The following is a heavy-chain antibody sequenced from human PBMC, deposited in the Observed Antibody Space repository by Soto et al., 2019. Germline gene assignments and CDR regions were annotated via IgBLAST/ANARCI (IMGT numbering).Heavy chain of an antibody. V-gene: IGHV2-70*04. CDR2: IDWDDDK. D-gene: IGHD5-18*01. J-gene: IGHJ4*02. CDR3: ARDTAMAPGIFDY. Sequence: PTLVNPTQTLTLTCTFSGSSLSTSEMRVSWIRQPPGKALEWLARIDWDDDKFYSKSLKTRLTISKDTFKNQVVLTMTNMDPVDTATYYCARDTAMAPGIFDYWGQGTLVTVSS. CDR1: GSSLSTSEMR.